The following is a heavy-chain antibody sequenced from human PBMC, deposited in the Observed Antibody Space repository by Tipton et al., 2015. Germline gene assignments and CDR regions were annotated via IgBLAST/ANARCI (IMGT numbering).Heavy chain of an antibody. CDR2: MNPNSGNT. D-gene: IGHD3-10*01. J-gene: IGHJ4*02. CDR3: ATEPPMGRGVVISPGV. Sequence: QLVQSGAEVKKPGASVKVSCKASGYTFSSYDINWVRQATGQGLEWMGWMNPNSGNTGYAQKFQGRVTMTRNTSISTAYMELSSLRSEDTAVYYCATEPPMGRGVVISPGVWGQGTLVTVSS. V-gene: IGHV1-8*01. CDR1: GYTFSSYD.